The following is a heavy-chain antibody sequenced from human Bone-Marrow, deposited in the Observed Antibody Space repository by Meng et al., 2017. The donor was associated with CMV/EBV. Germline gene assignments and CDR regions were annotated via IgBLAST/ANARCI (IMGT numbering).Heavy chain of an antibody. D-gene: IGHD2-2*02. J-gene: IGHJ4*02. CDR2: INPNTGGT. Sequence: ASVKVSCKASGYTFTGYYMHWVRQAPGQGLEWMGWINPNTGGTNYAQKFQGRVTMTRDTSISTAYMDLGRLRSDDTAVYYGARTGMVVLPAAIYWYFDYWGQGTLVTVSS. CDR1: GYTFTGYY. CDR3: ARTGMVVLPAAIYWYFDY. V-gene: IGHV1-2*02.